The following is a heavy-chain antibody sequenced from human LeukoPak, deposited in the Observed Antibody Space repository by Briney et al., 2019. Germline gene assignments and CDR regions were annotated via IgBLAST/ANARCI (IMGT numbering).Heavy chain of an antibody. Sequence: GESLKISCQTSGFTFNNYWIVWVRQMPGKGLEWVGVIYPGDSDTRYNPSFQGQVTISADKSISTAYLQWSSLKASDTAMYYCARQEYCSGGSCYTWFDPWGQGTLVTVSS. D-gene: IGHD2-15*01. CDR2: IYPGDSDT. J-gene: IGHJ5*02. V-gene: IGHV5-51*01. CDR1: GFTFNNYW. CDR3: ARQEYCSGGSCYTWFDP.